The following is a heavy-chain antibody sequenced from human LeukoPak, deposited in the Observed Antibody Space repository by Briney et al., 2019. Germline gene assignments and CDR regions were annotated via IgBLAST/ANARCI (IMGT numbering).Heavy chain of an antibody. CDR2: IHYSGST. V-gene: IGHV4-59*01. J-gene: IGHJ4*02. CDR1: GVSISYYY. Sequence: SETLSLTCTVSGVSISYYYWSWIRQPPGKGLEWIGYIHYSGSTNYNPSLKSRVTISVDTSKNQFSLKLSSVTAADTAVYYCARDARGLDYWGQGTLVTVSS. CDR3: ARDARGLDY. D-gene: IGHD2-15*01.